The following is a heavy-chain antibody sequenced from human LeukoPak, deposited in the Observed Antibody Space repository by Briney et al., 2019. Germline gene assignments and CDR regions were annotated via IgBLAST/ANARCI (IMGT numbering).Heavy chain of an antibody. CDR1: GFTFSSYD. Sequence: GGSLRLSCAASGFTFSSYDMHWVRQAAGKGLEWVSAIGTAGDTYYPGSVKGRFTISRENAKNSLYLQMNSLRAGDTAVYYCARGYCSGGSCLYYFDYWGQGTLVTVSS. D-gene: IGHD2-15*01. J-gene: IGHJ4*02. CDR2: IGTAGDT. CDR3: ARGYCSGGSCLYYFDY. V-gene: IGHV3-13*01.